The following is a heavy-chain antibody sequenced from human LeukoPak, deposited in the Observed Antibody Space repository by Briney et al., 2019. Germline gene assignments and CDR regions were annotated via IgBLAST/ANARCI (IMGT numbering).Heavy chain of an antibody. CDR3: ARKFDF. J-gene: IGHJ4*02. CDR1: GDSISSGSYY. V-gene: IGHV4-61*02. Sequence: SETLSLTCTVSGDSISSGSYYWSWIRQPAGKGLEWLGLVYTTGSTNYNPSLKSRVTISVDTSKNQFSLNLTSVTAADTALYYCARKFDFWGQGTLVTVS. CDR2: VYTTGST.